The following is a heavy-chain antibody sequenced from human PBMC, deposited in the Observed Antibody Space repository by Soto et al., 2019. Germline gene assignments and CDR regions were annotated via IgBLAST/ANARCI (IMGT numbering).Heavy chain of an antibody. CDR1: GYTFTGYY. D-gene: IGHD3-16*01. J-gene: IGHJ6*02. CDR3: ARDSTFPPPQQYYYYGMDV. CDR2: INPNSGGT. Sequence: ASVKVSFKASGYTFTGYYMHWVRQAPGQGLEWMGWINPNSGGTNYAQKFQGRVTMTRDTSISTAYMELSRLRSDDTAVYYCARDSTFPPPQQYYYYGMDVWGQGTTVTVSS. V-gene: IGHV1-2*02.